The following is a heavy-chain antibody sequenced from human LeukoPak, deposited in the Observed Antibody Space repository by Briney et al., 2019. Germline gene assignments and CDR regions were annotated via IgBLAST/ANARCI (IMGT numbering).Heavy chain of an antibody. CDR1: GYTFTGYY. V-gene: IGHV1-2*06. CDR3: ARGLSTIFVPATACLDF. CDR2: INPNSGDT. J-gene: IGHJ4*02. Sequence: ASVKVSCKASGYTFTGYYVHWVRQAPGQGPQWMGRINPNSGDTDYAQKFQGRVTMTRDTSINTAYMELSRLTSDDTAVYYCARGLSTIFVPATACLDFWGQGTLVTVSS. D-gene: IGHD3-3*01.